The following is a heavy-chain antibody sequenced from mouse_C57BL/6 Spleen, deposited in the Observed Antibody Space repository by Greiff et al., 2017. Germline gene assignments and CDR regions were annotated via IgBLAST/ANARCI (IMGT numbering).Heavy chain of an antibody. V-gene: IGHV2-2*01. CDR1: GFSLTSYG. Sequence: QVQLKESGPGLVQPSQSLSITCTVSGFSLTSYGVHWVRQSPGKGLEWLGVIWSGGSTDYNAAFIFSLSISKDNSKSQVFCKMNSLQADDTAIYYCARNDYYGVDYWGQGTSVTVSS. CDR2: IWSGGST. CDR3: ARNDYYGVDY. J-gene: IGHJ4*01.